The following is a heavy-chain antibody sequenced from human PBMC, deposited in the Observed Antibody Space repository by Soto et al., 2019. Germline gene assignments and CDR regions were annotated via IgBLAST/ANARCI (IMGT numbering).Heavy chain of an antibody. CDR1: GFTFSSYG. V-gene: IGHV3-33*01. Sequence: GGSLRLSCAASGFTFSSYGMHWVRQAPGKGLEWVAVIWYDGSNKYYADSVKGRFTISRDNSKNTLYLQMNSLRAEDTAVYYCARVLRDGYTTYYYYYGMDVWGQGTTVTVSS. CDR3: ARVLRDGYTTYYYYYGMDV. D-gene: IGHD5-12*01. J-gene: IGHJ6*02. CDR2: IWYDGSNK.